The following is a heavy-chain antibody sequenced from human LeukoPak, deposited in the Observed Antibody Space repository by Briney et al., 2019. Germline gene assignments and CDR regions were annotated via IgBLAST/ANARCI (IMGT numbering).Heavy chain of an antibody. D-gene: IGHD3-16*02. CDR2: ISSSSSYI. CDR3: ARAQNYDYVWGSYRYKIYYSDY. CDR1: GFTFSSYS. Sequence: PGGSLRLSCAASGFTFSSYSMNWVRQAPGKGLEWVSSISSSSSYIYYADSVKGRFTISRDNAKNSLYLQMKSLRAEDTAVYYCARAQNYDYVWGSYRYKIYYSDYWGQGTLVTVSS. V-gene: IGHV3-21*01. J-gene: IGHJ4*02.